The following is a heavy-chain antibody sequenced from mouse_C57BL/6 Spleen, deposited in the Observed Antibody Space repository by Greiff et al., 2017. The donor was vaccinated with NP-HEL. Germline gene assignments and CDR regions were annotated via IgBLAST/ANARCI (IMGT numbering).Heavy chain of an antibody. CDR3: ARTGGYDVYWYFDV. V-gene: IGHV1-59*01. J-gene: IGHJ1*03. CDR2: IDPSDSYT. Sequence: VQLQQPGAELVRPGTSVKLSCKASGYTFTSYWMHWVKQRPGQGLEWIGVIDPSDSYTNYNQKFKGKATLTVDTSSSTAYMQLSSLTSEDSEVYYCARTGGYDVYWYFDVWGTGTTVTVSS. D-gene: IGHD2-2*01. CDR1: GYTFTSYW.